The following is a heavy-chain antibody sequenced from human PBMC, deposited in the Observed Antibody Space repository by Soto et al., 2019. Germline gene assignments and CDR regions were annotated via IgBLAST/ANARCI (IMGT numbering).Heavy chain of an antibody. J-gene: IGHJ5*02. CDR2: INGDGSDT. CDR3: ARDQTTGDWFDA. D-gene: IGHD4-17*01. CDR1: GFDFNNYW. Sequence: EVQLVESGGGLVQPGGSLRLSCGASGFDFNNYWMHWVRQVPGKGLVWVSRINGDGSDTKYADSVKGRFTISRDNAKNTLYLQMNSLRAEDTAVYYCARDQTTGDWFDAWGQGTLVTVSS. V-gene: IGHV3-74*03.